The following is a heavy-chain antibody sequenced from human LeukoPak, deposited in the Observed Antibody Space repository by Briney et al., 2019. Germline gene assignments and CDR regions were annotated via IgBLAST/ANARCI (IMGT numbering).Heavy chain of an antibody. V-gene: IGHV3-23*01. CDR2: TTDSGSRT. CDR3: AKGGAMADKYYQE. J-gene: IGHJ1*01. Sequence: GGSLRLSCAASGFTFSSYAMRWVRKAPGKGLEWVSSTTDSGSRTYYADSVKGRFTISRDNSKNMLYLQMNSLRAEDTAVYYCAKGGAMADKYYQEWGQGTLVTVSS. CDR1: GFTFSSYA. D-gene: IGHD6-19*01.